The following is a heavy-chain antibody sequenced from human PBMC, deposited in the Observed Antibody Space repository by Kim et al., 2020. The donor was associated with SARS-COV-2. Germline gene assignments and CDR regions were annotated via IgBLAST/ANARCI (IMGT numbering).Heavy chain of an antibody. D-gene: IGHD6-19*01. CDR1: GGTFSSYA. CDR3: ARGIAVAGAYYYGMDV. J-gene: IGHJ6*02. V-gene: IGHV1-69*04. CDR2: IIPILGIA. Sequence: SVKVSCKASGGTFSSYAISWVRQAPGQGLEWMGRIIPILGIANYAQKFQGRVTITADKSTSTAYMELSSLRSEDTAVYYCARGIAVAGAYYYGMDVWGQGTTVTVSS.